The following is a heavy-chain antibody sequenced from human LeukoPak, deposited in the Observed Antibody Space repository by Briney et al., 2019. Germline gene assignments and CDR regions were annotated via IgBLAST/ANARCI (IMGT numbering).Heavy chain of an antibody. CDR2: IYYSGST. J-gene: IGHJ5*02. CDR3: ARGRYCSGGSCYYNP. Sequence: SETLSLTCTVSGGSISSYYWSWIRQPPGKGLEWIGYIYYSGSTNYNPSLKSRVTISVDTSKNQFSLKLSSVTAADTAVYYCARGRYCSGGSCYYNPWGQGTLVTVSS. CDR1: GGSISSYY. D-gene: IGHD2-15*01. V-gene: IGHV4-59*12.